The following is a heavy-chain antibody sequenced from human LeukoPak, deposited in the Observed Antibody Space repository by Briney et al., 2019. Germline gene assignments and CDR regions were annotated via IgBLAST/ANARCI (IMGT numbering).Heavy chain of an antibody. V-gene: IGHV4-59*01. CDR1: GCSISSYY. J-gene: IGHJ4*02. CDR2: IYYSGST. Sequence: PSETLSLNCTGSGCSISSYYWTWIRQPPGKGLEWIGYIYYSGSTNYNPSLKSRVTISVDTSKNQFSLKLTSVTAADTAVYYCARGVNSGYFDYCGQGTLVTVSS. D-gene: IGHD1-26*01. CDR3: ARGVNSGYFDY.